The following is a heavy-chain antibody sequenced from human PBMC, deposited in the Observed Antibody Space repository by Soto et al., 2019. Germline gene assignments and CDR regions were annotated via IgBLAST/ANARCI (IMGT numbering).Heavy chain of an antibody. Sequence: SGPTLVNPTQTLTLTCTFSGFSLNTYGVGVVWIRQPPGKALEWLAVIYWDDDKRYSPSLKTRLTIAKDTSKNQVFLTMTNMAPVDTATYYCAHRSTVVVGTLSWGQGTLVTVFS. V-gene: IGHV2-5*02. D-gene: IGHD6-19*01. CDR3: AHRSTVVVGTLS. J-gene: IGHJ4*02. CDR1: GFSLNTYGVG. CDR2: IYWDDDK.